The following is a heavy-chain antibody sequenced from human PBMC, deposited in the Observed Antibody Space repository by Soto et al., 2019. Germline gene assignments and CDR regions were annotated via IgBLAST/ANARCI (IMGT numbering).Heavy chain of an antibody. Sequence: QVQLVQSGAEVKKPGSSVKVSCKASGGTFSSYAINWVRQAPGQGLEWMGGIIPIFGTANYAQKFQGRVTMTXXEXTXXAYMELSRLRSEDTAVYYCARGSGGSSYYYYGMDVWGQGTTVTVSS. D-gene: IGHD2-15*01. CDR3: ARGSGGSSYYYYGMDV. CDR2: IIPIFGTA. V-gene: IGHV1-69*05. CDR1: GGTFSSYA. J-gene: IGHJ6*02.